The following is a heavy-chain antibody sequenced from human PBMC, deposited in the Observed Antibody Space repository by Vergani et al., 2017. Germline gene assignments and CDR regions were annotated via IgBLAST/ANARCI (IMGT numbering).Heavy chain of an antibody. D-gene: IGHD2-2*01. CDR2: INAGNGNT. V-gene: IGHV1-3*01. CDR1: GYTFTSYA. J-gene: IGHJ3*02. CDR3: ARDPPKYCSSTSCSPGAFDI. Sequence: QVQLVESGAEVKKPGASVKVSCKASGYTFTSYAMHWVRQAPGQRLEWMGWINAGNGNTKYSQKFQGRVTITRDTSASTAYMELSSLRSEDTAVYYCARDPPKYCSSTSCSPGAFDIWGQGTMVTVSS.